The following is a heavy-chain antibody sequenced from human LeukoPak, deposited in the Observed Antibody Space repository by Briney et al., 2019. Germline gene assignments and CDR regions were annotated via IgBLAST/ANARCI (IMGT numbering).Heavy chain of an antibody. CDR2: INPNSGGT. CDR1: GYTFTSYG. J-gene: IGHJ4*02. Sequence: GASVKVSCKASGYTFTSYGISWVRQAPGQGLEWMGWINPNSGGTNYAQKFQGRVTMTRDTSISTAYMELSRLRSDDTAVYYCARAFTSLEWLAHQDYYFDYWGQGTLVTVSS. D-gene: IGHD6-19*01. CDR3: ARAFTSLEWLAHQDYYFDY. V-gene: IGHV1-2*02.